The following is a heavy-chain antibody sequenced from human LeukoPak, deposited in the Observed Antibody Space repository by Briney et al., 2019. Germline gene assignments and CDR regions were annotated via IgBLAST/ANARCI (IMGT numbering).Heavy chain of an antibody. CDR3: ARGPRYSYYYYYGMDV. V-gene: IGHV3-66*01. D-gene: IGHD5-18*01. J-gene: IGHJ6*02. CDR2: IYSGGST. CDR1: GFTFSSYA. Sequence: GGSLRLSCAASGFTFSSYAMSWVRQAPGKGLEWVSVIYSGGSTYYADSVKGRFTISRDNSKNTLYLQMNSLRAEDTAVYYCARGPRYSYYYYYGMDVWGQGTTVTVSS.